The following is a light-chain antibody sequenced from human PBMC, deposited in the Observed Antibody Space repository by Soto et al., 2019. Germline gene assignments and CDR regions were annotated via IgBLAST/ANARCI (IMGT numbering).Light chain of an antibody. CDR1: TSDVGGYNY. V-gene: IGLV2-14*01. Sequence: QSALTQPASVSGSPGQSITISCTGTTSDVGGYNYVSWYQQHPGKAPKVMIYDVSNRPSGISNRFSGSKSGNRASLTISGLQAEDEADYFCSSHTSSSAVVFGGGTKLTVL. J-gene: IGLJ2*01. CDR3: SSHTSSSAVV. CDR2: DVS.